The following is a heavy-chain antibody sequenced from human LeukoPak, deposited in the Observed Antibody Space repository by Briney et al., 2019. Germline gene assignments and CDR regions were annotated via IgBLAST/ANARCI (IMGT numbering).Heavy chain of an antibody. Sequence: GGSLRLSCAASGFTVSSNYMSWVRQAPGKGLEWVSVIYSGGSTYYADSVKGRFTISRDNSKNTLFLEMNILGAEDTAIYYCAKDGGSSGWFLDHWGQGTLVTVSS. J-gene: IGHJ4*02. V-gene: IGHV3-53*01. CDR1: GFTVSSNY. D-gene: IGHD6-19*01. CDR3: AKDGGSSGWFLDH. CDR2: IYSGGST.